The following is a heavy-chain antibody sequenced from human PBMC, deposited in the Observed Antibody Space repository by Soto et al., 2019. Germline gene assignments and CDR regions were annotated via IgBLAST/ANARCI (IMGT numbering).Heavy chain of an antibody. J-gene: IGHJ6*02. CDR2: IYSGGST. CDR1: GFTVSSNY. V-gene: IGHV3-53*01. CDR3: ARDWTAAAGFYYYGMDV. Sequence: GGSLRLSCAASGFTVSSNYMSWVRQAPGKGLEWVSVIYSGGSTYYADSVKGRFTISRDNSKNTLYLQMNSLRAEDTAVYYCARDWTAAAGFYYYGMDVWGQGTTVTVSS. D-gene: IGHD6-13*01.